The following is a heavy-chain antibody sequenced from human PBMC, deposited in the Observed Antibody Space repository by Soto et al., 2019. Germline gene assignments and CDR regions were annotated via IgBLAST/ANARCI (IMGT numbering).Heavy chain of an antibody. CDR1: GFTFSSYS. J-gene: IGHJ4*02. D-gene: IGHD3-9*01. CDR2: ISSSSSYI. V-gene: IGHV3-21*01. Sequence: EVQLVESGGGLDKPGGSLRLSCAASGFTFSSYSMNWVRQAPGKGLEWVSSISSSSSYIYYADSVKGRFTISRDNAKNSLYLQMNDLRAEDTAVYYCARLDILTGYHAMDYWGQGTLVTVSS. CDR3: ARLDILTGYHAMDY.